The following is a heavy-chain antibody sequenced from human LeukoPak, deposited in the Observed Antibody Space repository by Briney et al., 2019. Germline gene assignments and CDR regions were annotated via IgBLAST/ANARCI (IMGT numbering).Heavy chain of an antibody. CDR2: ISSSGSTI. V-gene: IGHV3-48*03. D-gene: IGHD3-10*02. Sequence: GGSLRLSCVASGFTFSRYWMNWVRQAPGKGLEWVSYISSSGSTIYYADSVKGRFTISRDNAKNSLYLQMNSLRAEDTAVYYCAELGITMIGGVWGKGTTVTTSS. CDR3: AELGITMIGGV. J-gene: IGHJ6*04. CDR1: GFTFSRYW.